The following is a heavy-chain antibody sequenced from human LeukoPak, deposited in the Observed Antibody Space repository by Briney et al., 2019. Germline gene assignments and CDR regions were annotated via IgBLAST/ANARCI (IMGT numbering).Heavy chain of an antibody. D-gene: IGHD3-22*01. CDR1: GYTFTAYY. J-gene: IGHJ5*02. CDR2: INPNSGGT. V-gene: IGHV1-2*02. Sequence: ASVKVSCKAAGYTFTAYYIHWVRQAPGQGLEWMGWINPNSGGTDYAQNFQGRVTMTRDTSISTAYMELSRLRSDDTAVYYCARVGYYYDSSGYYSGWFDPWGQGTLVTVSS. CDR3: ARVGYYYDSSGYYSGWFDP.